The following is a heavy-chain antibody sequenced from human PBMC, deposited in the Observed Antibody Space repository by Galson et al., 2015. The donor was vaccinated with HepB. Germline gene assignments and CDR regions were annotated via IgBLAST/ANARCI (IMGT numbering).Heavy chain of an antibody. V-gene: IGHV4-4*07. CDR1: GGSISSYY. CDR3: ARDGPQYYDILTGYYNPFGMDV. D-gene: IGHD3-9*01. J-gene: IGHJ6*02. CDR2: IYTSGST. Sequence: SETLSLTCTVSGGSISSYYWSWIRQPAGKGLEWIGRIYTSGSTNYNPSLKSRVTMSVDTSKNQFSLKLSSVTAADTAVYYCARDGPQYYDILTGYYNPFGMDVWGQGTTVTVSS.